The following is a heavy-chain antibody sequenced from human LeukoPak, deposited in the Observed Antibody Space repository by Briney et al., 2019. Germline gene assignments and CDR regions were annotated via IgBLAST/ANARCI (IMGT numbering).Heavy chain of an antibody. CDR1: GGTFSSYA. CDR3: ARAFTIFGVVTPRSGMDV. CDR2: IIPILGIA. V-gene: IGHV1-69*04. J-gene: IGHJ6*02. Sequence: GASVKVSCKASGGTFSSYAISWVRQAPGQGLEWMGRIIPILGIANYAQKFQGRVTITADKSTSTAYMELSSLRSEDTAVYYCARAFTIFGVVTPRSGMDVWGQGTTVTVSS. D-gene: IGHD3-3*01.